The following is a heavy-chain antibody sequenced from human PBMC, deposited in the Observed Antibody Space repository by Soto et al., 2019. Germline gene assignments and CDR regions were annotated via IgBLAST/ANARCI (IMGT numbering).Heavy chain of an antibody. D-gene: IGHD2-15*01. V-gene: IGHV3-30*18. CDR1: GFTFSSYG. CDR2: ISYDGSNK. J-gene: IGHJ6*01. CDR3: AKVLGGHKILYYYYGMDV. Sequence: ESGGGVVQPGRSLRLSCAASGFTFSSYGMHWVRQAPGKGLEWVAVISYDGSNKYYADSVKGRFTISRDNSKNTLYLQMNSLRAEDTAVYYCAKVLGGHKILYYYYGMDVW.